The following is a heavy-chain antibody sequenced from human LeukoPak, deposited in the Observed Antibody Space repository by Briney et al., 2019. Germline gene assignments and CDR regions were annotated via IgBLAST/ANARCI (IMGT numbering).Heavy chain of an antibody. V-gene: IGHV3-74*01. Sequence: GGSLRFSCATSGFTVSSYWMHWVRQAPGKGLVWLSRVNIDGSSVAYADSVKGRFTISRDNAKDSLYLQMNSLRAEDTAVYYCASGVQGTSWIVNWGRGTLVTVSS. J-gene: IGHJ4*01. D-gene: IGHD2-15*01. CDR2: VNIDGSSV. CDR3: ASGVQGTSWIVN. CDR1: GFTVSSYW.